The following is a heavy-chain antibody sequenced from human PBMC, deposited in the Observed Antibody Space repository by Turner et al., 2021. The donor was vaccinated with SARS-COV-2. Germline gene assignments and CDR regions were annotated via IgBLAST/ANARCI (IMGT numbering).Heavy chain of an antibody. J-gene: IGHJ6*02. CDR1: GFTFSSYA. CDR2: ISYDGSNK. CDR3: AKDSGILTGYGYYYYGMDV. V-gene: IGHV3-30*04. Sequence: QVQLVESGGGVVQPGRSLRLSCAASGFTFSSYAMHWVRQAPGKGLEWVAVISYDGSNKYYADSVKGRFTNSRDNSKNTLYLQMNSLRAEDTAVYYCAKDSGILTGYGYYYYGMDVWGQGTTVTVSS. D-gene: IGHD3-9*01.